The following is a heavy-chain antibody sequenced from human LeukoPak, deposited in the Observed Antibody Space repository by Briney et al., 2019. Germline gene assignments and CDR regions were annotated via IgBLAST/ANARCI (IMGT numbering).Heavy chain of an antibody. D-gene: IGHD3-22*01. CDR2: IYYSGST. V-gene: IGHV4-39*01. Sequence: PSETLSLTCTVSGGSISSRSYYWGWIRQPPGKGLEWIGSIYYSGSTYYNPSLKSRVTISVDTSKNQFSLKLTSVTAADTAVYYCARGVTMIVVVIHDWYFDLWGRGTLVTVSS. CDR3: ARGVTMIVVVIHDWYFDL. J-gene: IGHJ2*01. CDR1: GGSISSRSYY.